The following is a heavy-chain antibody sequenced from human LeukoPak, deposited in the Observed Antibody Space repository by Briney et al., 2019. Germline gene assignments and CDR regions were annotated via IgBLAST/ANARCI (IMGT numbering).Heavy chain of an antibody. CDR1: GFTFSSYA. V-gene: IGHV3-48*02. J-gene: IGHJ3*02. D-gene: IGHD3-16*01. Sequence: GGSLRLSCAASGFTFSSYAMNWVRQAPGKGLEWVSYISSSSSTIYYADSVKGRFTISRDNAKNSLYLQMNSLRDEDTAVYYCARDGPLVRMITFGNDAFDIWGQGTMVTVSS. CDR2: ISSSSSTI. CDR3: ARDGPLVRMITFGNDAFDI.